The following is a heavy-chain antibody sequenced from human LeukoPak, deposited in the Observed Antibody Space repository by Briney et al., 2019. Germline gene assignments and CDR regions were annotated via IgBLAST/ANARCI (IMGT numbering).Heavy chain of an antibody. Sequence: GASVKVSCKASGFTFTSSAMQWVRQARGQRLEWIGWIVVGSGNTNYAQKFQERVTITRDMSTSTAYMELSSLRSEDTAVYYCAAVGGAAHRSVGAFDIWGQGTMVTVSS. CDR3: AAVGGAAHRSVGAFDI. V-gene: IGHV1-58*02. CDR1: GFTFTSSA. D-gene: IGHD6-6*01. J-gene: IGHJ3*02. CDR2: IVVGSGNT.